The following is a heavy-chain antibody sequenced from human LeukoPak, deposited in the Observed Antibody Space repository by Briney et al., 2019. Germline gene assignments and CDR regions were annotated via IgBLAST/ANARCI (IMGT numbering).Heavy chain of an antibody. CDR2: INPNSGGT. J-gene: IGHJ4*02. D-gene: IGHD3-22*01. CDR1: GYTFTGYY. Sequence: ASVKVSCKASGYTFTGYYMHWVRQAPGQGLEWMGWINPNSGGTNYAQKFQGRVTMTRDTSISTAYMELSRLRSDDTAVYYCARWYYYDSSGQQGGDWGQGTLVTVSS. CDR3: ARWYYYDSSGQQGGD. V-gene: IGHV1-2*02.